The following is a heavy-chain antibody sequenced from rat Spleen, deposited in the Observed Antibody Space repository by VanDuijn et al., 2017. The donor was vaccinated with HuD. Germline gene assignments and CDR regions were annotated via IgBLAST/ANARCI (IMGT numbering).Heavy chain of an antibody. CDR1: GFTFSNHD. D-gene: IGHD1-11*01. Sequence: EVQLVESGGGLVQPGRSLKLSCAASGFTFSNHDMAWVRQAPTKGLEWIASITTGGGNTYYRDSVKGRFTISRDNAKSTLYLQMDSLRSEDTATYYCTRDENGGYWGQGVMVTVSS. CDR2: ITTGGGNT. V-gene: IGHV5-25*01. J-gene: IGHJ2*01. CDR3: TRDENGGY.